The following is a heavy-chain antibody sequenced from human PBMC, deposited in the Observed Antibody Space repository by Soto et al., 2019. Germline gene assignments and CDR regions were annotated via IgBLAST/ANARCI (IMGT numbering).Heavy chain of an antibody. CDR3: AHRQGFEVAVEGVIPYVFDS. CDR1: GFSLTTGGVG. J-gene: IGHJ3*02. Sequence: QITLKESGPTLVNPTQTLTLTCTFSGFSLTTGGVGVGWIRQPPGKALERLALIYWDDDKRYNPSLKNRLTVTKDTSKTQGVLTMTNMDPVDTATYYCAHRQGFEVAVEGVIPYVFDSWGQGTMVTVSS. CDR2: IYWDDDK. V-gene: IGHV2-5*02. D-gene: IGHD6-19*01.